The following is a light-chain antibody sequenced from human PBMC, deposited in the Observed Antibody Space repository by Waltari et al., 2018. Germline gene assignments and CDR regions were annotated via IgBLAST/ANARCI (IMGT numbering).Light chain of an antibody. J-gene: IGLJ3*02. CDR3: CSYGGTYSWV. V-gene: IGLV2-11*01. CDR1: SSDVGGYNY. Sequence: QSALTQPRSVSGSPGQSVTISCTGTSSDVGGYNYVSWYQQHPGKAPKLMIYDVSKRPSGVPDRFSGSKSGNTASLTISGLQAEDEADYYCCSYGGTYSWVFGGGTKVTV. CDR2: DVS.